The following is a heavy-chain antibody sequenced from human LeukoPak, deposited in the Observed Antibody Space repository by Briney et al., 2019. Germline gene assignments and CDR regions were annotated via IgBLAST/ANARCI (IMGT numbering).Heavy chain of an antibody. CDR1: GGSISSSGYY. J-gene: IGHJ4*02. CDR2: IYYSGST. V-gene: IGHV4-39*01. D-gene: IGHD4-17*01. Sequence: PSETLSLTCTVSGGSISSSGYYWGWIRQPPGTGLEWLGSIYYSGSTYYNPSLKSRVTISVDSSKNQFSLKLSSVTAADTAVYYCARILHYGDRQWDYWGQGTLVTVSS. CDR3: ARILHYGDRQWDY.